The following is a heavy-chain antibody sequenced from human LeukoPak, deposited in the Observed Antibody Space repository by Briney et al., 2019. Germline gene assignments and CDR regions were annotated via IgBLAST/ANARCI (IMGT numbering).Heavy chain of an antibody. CDR3: ARVGGKTTINNAAFEI. J-gene: IGHJ3*02. CDR1: GDSINSDY. CDR2: IYHTGST. Sequence: PSETLSLTCTVSGDSINSDYWNWLRQPPGKGLEWIGYIYHTGSTNYNPSLRSRVTISVDTSMKHFSLKLTSVTAADTAIYYCARVGGKTTINNAAFEIWGQGTMVTVSS. D-gene: IGHD4-4*01. V-gene: IGHV4-59*01.